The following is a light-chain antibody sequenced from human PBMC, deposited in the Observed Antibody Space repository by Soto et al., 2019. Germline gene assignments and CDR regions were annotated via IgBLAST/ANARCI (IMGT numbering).Light chain of an antibody. V-gene: IGKV3-15*01. Sequence: EILVTQSPATLSVSPGDGVTLSCRTRQSVTRDLAWYQQKPGQAPRLLIYGASTRATGIPARFSGSGSGTEFTLTISSLQSEDFAIYYCQQYRTFGQGTRVEIK. CDR2: GAS. CDR1: QSVTRD. J-gene: IGKJ1*01. CDR3: QQYRT.